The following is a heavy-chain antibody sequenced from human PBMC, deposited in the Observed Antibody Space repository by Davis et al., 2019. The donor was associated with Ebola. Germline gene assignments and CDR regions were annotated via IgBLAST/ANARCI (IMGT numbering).Heavy chain of an antibody. D-gene: IGHD6-19*01. CDR1: GFTFSSSW. V-gene: IGHV3-7*01. CDR3: AREVLRGSGWEAY. Sequence: GESLKISCAASGFTFSSSWMTWVRQAPEKGLEWVATIKADGSAKYYVDSVKGRFTISRDNAKNSLYLQMNSLRAEDTAVYYCAREVLRGSGWEAYWGQGTLVTVSS. CDR2: IKADGSAK. J-gene: IGHJ4*02.